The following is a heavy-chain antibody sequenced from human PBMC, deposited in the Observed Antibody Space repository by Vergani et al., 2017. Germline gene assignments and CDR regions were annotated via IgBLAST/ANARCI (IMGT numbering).Heavy chain of an antibody. CDR1: GFTFDDYG. CDR2: INWNGGST. Sequence: EVQLVESGGGVVRPGGSLRLSCAASGFTFDDYGMNWVRQAPGKGLEWVSGINWNGGSTGYADSVKGRFTISRDNAKNSLYLQMNSLRAEDTALYYCARERNAYYDFWSGYYTQYYFDYWGQGTLVTVSS. J-gene: IGHJ4*02. D-gene: IGHD3-3*01. V-gene: IGHV3-20*04. CDR3: ARERNAYYDFWSGYYTQYYFDY.